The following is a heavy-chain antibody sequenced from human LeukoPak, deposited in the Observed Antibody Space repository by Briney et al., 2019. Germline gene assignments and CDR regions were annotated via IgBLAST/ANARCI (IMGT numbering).Heavy chain of an antibody. CDR3: ARISSSNWYNERGAFDV. D-gene: IGHD6-13*01. V-gene: IGHV4-59*01. CDR1: GGSFSSYY. CDR2: VYYAGST. Sequence: SETLSLTCAVYGGSFSSYYWSWVRQPPGKGLEWIGFVYYAGSTNYSPSLKSRVTISVDTSKNQFSLKLRSVTAADTAVYYCARISSSNWYNERGAFDVWGQGTMVTVSS. J-gene: IGHJ3*01.